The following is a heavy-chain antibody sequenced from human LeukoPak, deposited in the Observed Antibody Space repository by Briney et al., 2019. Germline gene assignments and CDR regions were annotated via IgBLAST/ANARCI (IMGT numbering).Heavy chain of an antibody. D-gene: IGHD4-23*01. CDR2: IGGSDDRT. V-gene: IGHV3-23*01. CDR1: GFTFSRNA. CDR3: AKDLFRWAFDY. J-gene: IGHJ4*02. Sequence: GGSLRLSCAASGFTFSRNAMSWVRQAPGKGLEWVSAIGGSDDRTDYADSVKGRFTISRDISKNTLYLQMNSLRAEDTAVYFCAKDLFRWAFDYWGQGTLVTVSS.